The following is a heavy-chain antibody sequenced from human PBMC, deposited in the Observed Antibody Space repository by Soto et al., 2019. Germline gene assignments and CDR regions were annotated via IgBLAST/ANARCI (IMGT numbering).Heavy chain of an antibody. CDR3: ARASDYYDSSGRDY. Sequence: SETRSLTCTVSGGSIRSGGHYWSWIHHHPGKGLEWIGYIYYSGSTYYNPSLKSRATISVETSKNQFSLKLSSVTAAETAVYYCARASDYYDSSGRDYWGKGNMVTVSS. J-gene: IGHJ4*02. V-gene: IGHV4-31*03. CDR2: IYYSGST. D-gene: IGHD3-22*01. CDR1: GGSIRSGGHY.